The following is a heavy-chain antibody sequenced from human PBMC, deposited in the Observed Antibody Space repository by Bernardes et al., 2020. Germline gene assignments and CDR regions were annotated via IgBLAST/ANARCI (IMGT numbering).Heavy chain of an antibody. CDR1: GGSINNRDYL. CDR3: ARRTIFGVLIISNAHYGMDV. Sequence: SETLSLTCTVSGGSINNRDYLWGWIRQPPGKGLDWIGEWYFDGDTNYNPSLQSRVTIYVDTSKNQFSLRLSSVTAADTAVYYCARRTIFGVLIISNAHYGMDVWGKGTAVTVSS. J-gene: IGHJ6*04. V-gene: IGHV4-39*01. CDR2: WYFDGDT. D-gene: IGHD3-3*01.